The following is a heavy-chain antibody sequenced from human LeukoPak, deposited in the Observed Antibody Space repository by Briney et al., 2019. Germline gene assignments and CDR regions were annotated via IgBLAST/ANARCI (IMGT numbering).Heavy chain of an antibody. CDR1: GFTSTNAW. V-gene: IGHV3-15*07. J-gene: IGHJ4*01. CDR3: TTHSVTVTGTHF. Sequence: GGSLRLSCVASGFTSTNAWMTWVRQSPGMGLEWVGRIKSKTNGGTSEYAAPVKGRFAISRDDSKNTLYLQMNSLKPEDTAMYYCTTHSVTVTGTHFWGQGALVTVSS. CDR2: IKSKTNGGTS. D-gene: IGHD6-19*01.